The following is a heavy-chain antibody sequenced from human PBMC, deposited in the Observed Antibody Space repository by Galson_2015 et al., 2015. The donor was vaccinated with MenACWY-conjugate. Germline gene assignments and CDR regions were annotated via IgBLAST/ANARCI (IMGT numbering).Heavy chain of an antibody. V-gene: IGHV3-33*01. Sequence: SLRLSCAASGFAFSNYGMHWVRQAPGKGLEWVAVIWYDGSNRYYVDSVKGRFTISRDNSKNIVYLQMNSLRAEDTAVYYCARHSLSTTVTLGGWDVWGQGTTVTVSS. CDR1: GFAFSNYG. CDR2: IWYDGSNR. CDR3: ARHSLSTTVTLGGWDV. D-gene: IGHD4-11*01. J-gene: IGHJ6*02.